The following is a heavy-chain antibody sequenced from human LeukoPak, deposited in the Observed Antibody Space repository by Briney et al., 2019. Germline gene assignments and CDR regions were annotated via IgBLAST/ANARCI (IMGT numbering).Heavy chain of an antibody. Sequence: KPSETLSLTCAVYGGSFSGYHWSWIRQPPGKGLEWIGEINHSGSTNYNPSLKSRVTISVDTSKNQFSLKLSSVTAADTAVYYCARVPQYLMVRGKRNDAFDIWGQGTMVTVSS. V-gene: IGHV4-34*01. D-gene: IGHD3-10*01. CDR2: INHSGST. CDR1: GGSFSGYH. CDR3: ARVPQYLMVRGKRNDAFDI. J-gene: IGHJ3*02.